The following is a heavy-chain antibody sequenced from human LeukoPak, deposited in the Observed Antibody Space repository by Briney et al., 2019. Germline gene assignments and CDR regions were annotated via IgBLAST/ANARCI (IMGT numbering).Heavy chain of an antibody. V-gene: IGHV1-18*01. CDR3: ARDRHYYGSGSRNWFDP. J-gene: IGHJ5*02. D-gene: IGHD3-10*01. Sequence: ASVKVSCKASGGTFSSYAISWVRQAPGQGLEWMGWISAYNGNTNYAQKLQGRVTMTTDTSTSTAYMELRSLRSDDTAVYYCARDRHYYGSGSRNWFDPWGQGTLVTVSS. CDR2: ISAYNGNT. CDR1: GGTFSSYA.